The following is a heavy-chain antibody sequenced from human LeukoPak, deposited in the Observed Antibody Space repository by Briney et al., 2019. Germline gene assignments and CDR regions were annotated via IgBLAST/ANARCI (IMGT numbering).Heavy chain of an antibody. J-gene: IGHJ2*01. V-gene: IGHV5-51*01. CDR1: GYNFTPYW. CDR2: IFHGGSDT. Sequence: GASLQISSKASGYNFTPYWIGWVRQMPARGLVWMRMIFHGGSDTNYSPSLQCQVTISVDRSISTFYLQWSSLRASDTAMYYCVRHFHPAETTGGYFDLFGRGTLVTVSS. CDR3: VRHFHPAETTGGYFDL. D-gene: IGHD4-17*01.